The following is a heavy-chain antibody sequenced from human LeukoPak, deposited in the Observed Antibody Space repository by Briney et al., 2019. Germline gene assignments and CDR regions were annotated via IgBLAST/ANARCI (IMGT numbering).Heavy chain of an antibody. CDR2: ISSTGNYK. CDR1: GFTFSDSY. V-gene: IGHV3-11*03. Sequence: PGGSLRLSCAASGFTFSDSYMSWIRQAPGKGLEWISYISSTGNYKNYADSVKGRFTISRDNAENSMYLQMNSLRAEDTAIYYCARRYGDKGPWGQGTLVTVSS. D-gene: IGHD4-23*01. J-gene: IGHJ5*02. CDR3: ARRYGDKGP.